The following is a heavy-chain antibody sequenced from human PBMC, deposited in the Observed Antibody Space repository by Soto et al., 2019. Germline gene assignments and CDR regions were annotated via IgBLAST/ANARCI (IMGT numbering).Heavy chain of an antibody. Sequence: EVQLVESGGGLVKPGGSLRLSCAASGFTFSSYSMNWVRQAPGKGLEWVSSISSSSSYIYYADSVKGRFTISRDNAKNSPYLQMNSLRAEDTAVYYCARVGGSSPPFCGQGTLVTVSS. CDR1: GFTFSSYS. CDR2: ISSSSSYI. V-gene: IGHV3-21*01. CDR3: ARVGGSSPPF. D-gene: IGHD6-13*01. J-gene: IGHJ4*02.